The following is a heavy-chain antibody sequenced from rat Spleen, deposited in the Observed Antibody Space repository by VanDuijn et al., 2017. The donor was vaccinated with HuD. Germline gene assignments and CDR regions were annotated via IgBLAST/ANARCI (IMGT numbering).Heavy chain of an antibody. CDR1: VFTFSNYD. J-gene: IGHJ3*01. CDR2: ISTSGGST. Sequence: EVQLVESGGGLVQPGRSLKLSCAASVFTFSNYDMAWVRQAPTKGLEWVSSISTSGGSTYHRDSVKGRFTVSRDNAKSTLYLQMDSLRSEDTATYYCARHGVNYGAYNWFAYWGQGTLVTVSS. CDR3: ARHGVNYGAYNWFAY. V-gene: IGHV5-25*01. D-gene: IGHD1-11*01.